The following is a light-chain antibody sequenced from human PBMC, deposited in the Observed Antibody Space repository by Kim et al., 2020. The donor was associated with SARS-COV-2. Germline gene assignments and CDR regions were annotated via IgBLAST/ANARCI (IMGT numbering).Light chain of an antibody. Sequence: ASTGDRVTITCRASQGISSYLAWYQQKPGKAPKLLIYAASTLQSGVPSRFSGSGSGTDFTLTISCLQSEDFATYYCQQYYSYPETFGQGTKLEI. CDR2: AAS. V-gene: IGKV1-8*01. J-gene: IGKJ2*01. CDR1: QGISSY. CDR3: QQYYSYPET.